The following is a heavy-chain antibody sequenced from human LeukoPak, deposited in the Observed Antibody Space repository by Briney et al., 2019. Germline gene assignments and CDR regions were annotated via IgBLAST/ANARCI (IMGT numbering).Heavy chain of an antibody. J-gene: IGHJ2*01. V-gene: IGHV3-7*03. CDR2: INQAGSEI. CDR1: GLTLSRYC. CDR3: ARDYGLAGLFWYFYL. D-gene: IGHD6-19*01. Sequence: GGSLRLSCAASGLTLSRYCMTWVRRAPGKGLEWVANINQAGSEIYYIDSARGRFTISRDSAKNLLYLEMNSLRGEGTAVYYCARDYGLAGLFWYFYLWGRGTLVTVSS.